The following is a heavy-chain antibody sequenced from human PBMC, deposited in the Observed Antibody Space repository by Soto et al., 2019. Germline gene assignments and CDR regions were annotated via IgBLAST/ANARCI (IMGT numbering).Heavy chain of an antibody. CDR1: GGSFSGYY. V-gene: IGHV4-34*01. J-gene: IGHJ4*02. CDR3: ARVRHYCSSTSCRPRYFDY. CDR2: INHSGST. D-gene: IGHD2-2*01. Sequence: SETLSLTCAVYGGSFSGYYWSWIRQPPGKGLEWIGEINHSGSTNYNPSLKSRVTISVDTSKNQFSLKLSSVTAADTAVYYCARVRHYCSSTSCRPRYFDYWGQGTLVTVSS.